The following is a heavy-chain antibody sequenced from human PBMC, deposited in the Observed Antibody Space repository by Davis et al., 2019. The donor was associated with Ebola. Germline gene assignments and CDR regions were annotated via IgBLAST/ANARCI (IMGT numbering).Heavy chain of an antibody. D-gene: IGHD5-18*01. Sequence: MPSETLSLTCAVSGGPISDYYWSWIRQPPGKGPEWIGYISGSRNIKYNPSLESRVTISVDTSKTQLSLTLSSVTAADTAVYYCARGGGIQLWLRRRLDPWGQGTLVTVSS. V-gene: IGHV4-4*08. CDR2: ISGSRNI. CDR3: ARGGGIQLWLRRRLDP. CDR1: GGPISDYY. J-gene: IGHJ5*02.